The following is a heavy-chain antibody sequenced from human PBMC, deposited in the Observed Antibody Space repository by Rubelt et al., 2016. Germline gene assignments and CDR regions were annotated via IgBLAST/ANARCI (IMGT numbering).Heavy chain of an antibody. D-gene: IGHD2-2*01. Sequence: GWIRQPPGKGPEWIGSIYYSGSTYYNPSLKSRVTISVDTSKNQFSLKVTSVTAADTAVYCCARTGGLSSSYYYYYYMDVWGKGTTVTVSS. CDR2: IYYSGST. V-gene: IGHV4-39*01. CDR3: ARTGGLSSSYYYYYYMDV. J-gene: IGHJ6*03.